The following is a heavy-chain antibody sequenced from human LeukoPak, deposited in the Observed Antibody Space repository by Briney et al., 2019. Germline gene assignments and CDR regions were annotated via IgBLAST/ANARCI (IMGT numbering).Heavy chain of an antibody. Sequence: SETLSLACTVSGGSIDSSGSYWGWIRQPPGRGLEWIGCVYYGGDAYYNPSLKSRVTISADLSKNQFSLSLISVTAADTALYYCARLFSRGWPYYYGLGAWGQGTTVTVSS. CDR2: VYYGGDA. J-gene: IGHJ6*02. V-gene: IGHV4-39*01. CDR1: GGSIDSSGSY. CDR3: ARLFSRGWPYYYGLGA. D-gene: IGHD6-19*01.